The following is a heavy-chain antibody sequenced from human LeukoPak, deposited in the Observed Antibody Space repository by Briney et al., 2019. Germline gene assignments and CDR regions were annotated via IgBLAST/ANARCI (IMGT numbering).Heavy chain of an antibody. CDR2: IYYSGST. J-gene: IGHJ5*02. CDR1: GGSISSSSYY. Sequence: SETLSLTCTVSGGSISSSSYYWGWIRQPPGKGLEWIGSIYYSGSTYYNPSLKSRVTISVDTSKNHFSLKLSSVTAADTAVYYCAKLGMPAARANNWFDPWGQGTLVTVSS. D-gene: IGHD6-13*01. CDR3: AKLGMPAARANNWFDP. V-gene: IGHV4-39*01.